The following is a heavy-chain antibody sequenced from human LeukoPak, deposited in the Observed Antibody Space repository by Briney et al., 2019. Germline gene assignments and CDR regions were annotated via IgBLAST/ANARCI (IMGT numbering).Heavy chain of an antibody. V-gene: IGHV7-4-1*02. CDR1: GYTFTNHG. CDR3: ANLGSSWNAFDI. J-gene: IGHJ3*02. D-gene: IGHD6-13*01. Sequence: GASVKVSCKASGYTFTNHGITWVRQAPGQGLEWMGWINTNTGNPTYAQAFTGRFVFSLDTSVSTAYLQISSLKAEDTAVYYCANLGSSWNAFDIWGQGTMVTVSS. CDR2: INTNTGNP.